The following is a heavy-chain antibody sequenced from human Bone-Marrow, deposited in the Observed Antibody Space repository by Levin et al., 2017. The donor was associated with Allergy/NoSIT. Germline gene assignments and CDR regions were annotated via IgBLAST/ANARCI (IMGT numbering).Heavy chain of an antibody. CDR1: GGSISDHF. V-gene: IGHV4-59*11. Sequence: GSLRLTCTVSGGSISDHFWSWIRQAPGKGLEWIGEVYYSGTTNYTPSLKSRVTISVDTYDNQFSLKLKSVTAADTAIYYCARYRREYSGHNHYYFYYMDVWGKGTTVTVSS. CDR3: ARYRREYSGHNHYYFYYMDV. J-gene: IGHJ6*03. CDR2: VYYSGTT. D-gene: IGHD5-12*01.